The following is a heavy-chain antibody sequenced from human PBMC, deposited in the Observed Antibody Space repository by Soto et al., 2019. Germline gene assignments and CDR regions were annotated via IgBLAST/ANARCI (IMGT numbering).Heavy chain of an antibody. CDR1: GDSISSSNYY. D-gene: IGHD2-21*02. V-gene: IGHV4-39*01. Sequence: SETLSLTCTVSGDSISSSNYYWGWIRQPPGKGLEWIGNMYFSATTYYNPSLKSRVTISVDTSKNQFPLKLRSVTATDTAMYYCARQSRHIVVVTAIMSGFDVWGQGTMVTVSS. J-gene: IGHJ3*01. CDR3: ARQSRHIVVVTAIMSGFDV. CDR2: MYFSATT.